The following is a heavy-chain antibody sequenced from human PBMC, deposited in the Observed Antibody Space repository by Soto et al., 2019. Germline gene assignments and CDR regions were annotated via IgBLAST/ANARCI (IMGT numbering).Heavy chain of an antibody. CDR3: ARNRGPLSLPYDY. CDR2: ITSSSSNI. V-gene: IGHV3-21*01. Sequence: ESGGGLVKPGGSLRLSCAASGITFSSYSMNWVRQAPGKGLEWVSSITSSSSNIYYADSVKGRFTISRDNAKNSLYLQMNSLRAEDTAIYYCARNRGPLSLPYDYWGQGTLVTVSS. J-gene: IGHJ4*02. CDR1: GITFSSYS.